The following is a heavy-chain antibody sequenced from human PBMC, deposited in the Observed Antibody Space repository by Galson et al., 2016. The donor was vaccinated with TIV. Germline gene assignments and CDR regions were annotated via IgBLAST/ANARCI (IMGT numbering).Heavy chain of an antibody. V-gene: IGHV3-23*01. D-gene: IGHD3-16*01. CDR2: IIGNGGHT. Sequence: LRLSCAASGFAFSAYAMHWVRQAPGKGLEWVSLIIGNGGHTYYSDSVKGRFTISRDNSKNTMYLQMKSLRAEDTAVYYCAKGRSWDFGGWFDSWGQGTLVTVSS. CDR3: AKGRSWDFGGWFDS. CDR1: GFAFSAYA. J-gene: IGHJ5*01.